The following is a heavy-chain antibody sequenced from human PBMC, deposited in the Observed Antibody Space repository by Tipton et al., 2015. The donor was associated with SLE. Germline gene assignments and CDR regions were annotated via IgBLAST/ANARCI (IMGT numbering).Heavy chain of an antibody. J-gene: IGHJ3*02. Sequence: LRLSCTVSGGSISTYYWSWIRQPPKQGLEWIGWIYHTGSTDYNPSLKSRVTISVDTSKNQFSLRLSSVTAADTAVYYCARDYYGSGFDAFDIWGQGTMVTVSS. V-gene: IGHV4-59*01. CDR3: ARDYYGSGFDAFDI. CDR1: GGSISTYY. CDR2: IYHTGST. D-gene: IGHD3-10*01.